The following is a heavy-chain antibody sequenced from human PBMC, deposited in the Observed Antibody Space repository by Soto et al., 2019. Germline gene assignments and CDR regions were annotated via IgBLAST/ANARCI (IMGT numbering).Heavy chain of an antibody. Sequence: LRLSCAASGFTFSSYAMSWVRQAPGKGLEWIGYIYYSGSGSTYYNPSLKSRVTISVDTSKNQFSLKLSSVTAADTAVYYCAIDSLLSSRRMDVWGQGTTVTVSS. J-gene: IGHJ6*02. CDR1: GFTFSSYA. CDR3: AIDSLLSSRRMDV. V-gene: IGHV4-31*02. D-gene: IGHD2-2*01. CDR2: IYYSGSGST.